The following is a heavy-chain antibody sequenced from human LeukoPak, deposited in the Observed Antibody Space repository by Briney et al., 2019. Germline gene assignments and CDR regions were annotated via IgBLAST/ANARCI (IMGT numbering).Heavy chain of an antibody. Sequence: GGSLRLSCAASGFTFSSYSMNWVRQAPGRGLEWVSSISSSSSYIYYADSVKGRFAISRDNAKNSLYLQMNGLRAEDTAVYYCARDYRYGDYGKNPYWGQGTLVTVSS. CDR1: GFTFSSYS. CDR2: ISSSSSYI. CDR3: ARDYRYGDYGKNPY. D-gene: IGHD4-17*01. J-gene: IGHJ4*02. V-gene: IGHV3-21*01.